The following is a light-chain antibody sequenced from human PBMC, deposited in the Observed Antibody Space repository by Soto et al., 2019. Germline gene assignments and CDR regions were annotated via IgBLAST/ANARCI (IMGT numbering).Light chain of an antibody. CDR2: GTS. CDR1: QGIRNY. J-gene: IGKJ2*01. Sequence: DIQMTQSPSAMSASVGDSVTITCRASQGIRNYLAWFQQKPGRVPKRLIYGTSNLQSGVPSRFSGSGSGTEFTLKINSLQPEDSATYYCLQHSIYPFTFGQGTKLEIK. CDR3: LQHSIYPFT. V-gene: IGKV1-17*03.